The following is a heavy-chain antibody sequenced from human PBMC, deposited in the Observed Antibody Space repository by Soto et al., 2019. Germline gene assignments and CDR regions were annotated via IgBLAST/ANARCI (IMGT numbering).Heavy chain of an antibody. V-gene: IGHV1-69*01. CDR1: GGTFSRDA. CDR2: IIPMFGTA. J-gene: IGHJ5*02. CDR3: ARGVVVVAASQLGWFDP. Sequence: QVQLVQSGAEVKNPGSSVKVSCKASGGTFSRDAISWVRQAPGQGLEWMGGIIPMFGTAKYVQKFQGRLTITADESTTTAYMELRGLRSDDTAVYYCARGVVVVAASQLGWFDPWGQGTLVTVSS. D-gene: IGHD2-15*01.